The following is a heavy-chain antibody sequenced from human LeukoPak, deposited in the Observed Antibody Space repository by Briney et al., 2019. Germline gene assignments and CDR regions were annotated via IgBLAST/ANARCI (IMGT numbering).Heavy chain of an antibody. CDR3: ARNQSNGGFNN. CDR2: ISGSGFNI. J-gene: IGHJ4*02. V-gene: IGHV3-11*04. D-gene: IGHD4-11*01. Sequence: GGSLRLSCAPCGFTFSHFYMSWIRQAPGKGLEWVAYISGSGFNIQYAHSVKGRFTLSRGNVKKSLYLQMNSLRAEDAAVYYCARNQSNGGFNNWDQGTLVTVSS. CDR1: GFTFSHFY.